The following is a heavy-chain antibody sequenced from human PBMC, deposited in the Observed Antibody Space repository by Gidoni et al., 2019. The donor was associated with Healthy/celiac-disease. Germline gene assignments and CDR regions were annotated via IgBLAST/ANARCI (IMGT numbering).Heavy chain of an antibody. CDR3: ARVPPSGSYSLGPVEDY. CDR2: STPSGCRT. V-gene: IGHV1-46*01. D-gene: IGHD1-26*01. Sequence: QVKLVQSGAEVKKPGASVKVSCKASGSTFTSYYRHWGRQAPGQGLEWMGISTPSGCRTCYAQKCQGRVTMTRATSTSTVYMELSSLRSEDTAVYYCARVPPSGSYSLGPVEDYWGQGTLVTVSS. J-gene: IGHJ4*02. CDR1: GSTFTSYY.